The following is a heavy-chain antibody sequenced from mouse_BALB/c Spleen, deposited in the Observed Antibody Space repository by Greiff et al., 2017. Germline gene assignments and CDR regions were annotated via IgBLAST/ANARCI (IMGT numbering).Heavy chain of an antibody. CDR1: GDSITSGY. V-gene: IGHV3-8*02. D-gene: IGHD1-1*01. J-gene: IGHJ3*01. CDR2: ISYSGST. Sequence: EVKLQESGPSLVKPSQTLSLTCSVTGDSITSGYWNWIRKFPGNKLEYMGYISYSGSTYYNPSLKSRISITLDTSKNQYYLQLNSVTTEDTATYYCARNPITTVVESLPWFAYWGQGTLVTVSA. CDR3: ARNPITTVVESLPWFAY.